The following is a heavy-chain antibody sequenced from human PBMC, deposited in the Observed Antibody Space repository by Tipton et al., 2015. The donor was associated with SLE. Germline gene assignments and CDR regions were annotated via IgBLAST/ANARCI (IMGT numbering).Heavy chain of an antibody. CDR2: ISSSGSTI. CDR3: AGLPLYSSGWSGFDY. CDR1: GFTFSSYE. Sequence: SLRLSCAASGFTFSSYEMNWVRQAPGKGLEWVSYISSSGSTIYYADSVKGRFTISRDNAKNSLYLQMNSLRAEDTAVYYCAGLPLYSSGWSGFDYWGHGTLVTGSS. V-gene: IGHV3-48*03. J-gene: IGHJ4*01. D-gene: IGHD6-19*01.